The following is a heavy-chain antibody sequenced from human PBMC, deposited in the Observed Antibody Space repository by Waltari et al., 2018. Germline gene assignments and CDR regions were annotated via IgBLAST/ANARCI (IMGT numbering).Heavy chain of an antibody. CDR2: IYWNDDK. D-gene: IGHD5-18*01. Sequence: QITLKESGPTLVKPTQTLTLTCTFSGFSLSTSGVGVGWIRQPPGKALEWLALIYWNDDKRYSPALKSRLTITKETSKNQVVLTMTNMDPVDTATYYCAHRGRVDTAMVNWFDPWGQGTLVTVSS. J-gene: IGHJ5*02. CDR3: AHRGRVDTAMVNWFDP. V-gene: IGHV2-5*01. CDR1: GFSLSTSGVG.